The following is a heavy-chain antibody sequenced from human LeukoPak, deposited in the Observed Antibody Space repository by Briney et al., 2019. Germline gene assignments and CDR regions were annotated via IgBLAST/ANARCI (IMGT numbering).Heavy chain of an antibody. CDR1: GGSISSYY. CDR3: ARERNTVPGDY. Sequence: SETLSLTCTVSGGSISSYYWSWIRQPPGKGLEWIGYIYHSGSTYYNPSLKSRVTISVDRSKNQFSLKLSSVTAADTAVYYCARERNTVPGDYWGQGTLVTVSS. J-gene: IGHJ4*02. CDR2: IYHSGST. V-gene: IGHV4-59*12. D-gene: IGHD4-17*01.